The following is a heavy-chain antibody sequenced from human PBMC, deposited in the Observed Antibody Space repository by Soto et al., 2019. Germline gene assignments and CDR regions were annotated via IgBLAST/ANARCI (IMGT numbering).Heavy chain of an antibody. CDR3: ASGSGLYNWFDP. J-gene: IGHJ5*02. CDR1: GGSISSSSYY. CDR2: IYYSGST. Sequence: SETLSLTCTVSGGSISSSSYYWGWIRQPPGKGLEWIGSIYYSGSTYYNPSLKSRVTISVDTSKNQFSLKLSSVTAADTAVYYCASGSGLYNWFDPWGQGTLVTVSS. V-gene: IGHV4-39*01. D-gene: IGHD2-15*01.